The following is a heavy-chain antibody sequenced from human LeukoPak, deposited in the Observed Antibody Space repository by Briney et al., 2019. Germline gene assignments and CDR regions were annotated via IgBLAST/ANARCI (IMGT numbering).Heavy chain of an antibody. Sequence: SETLSLTCTVSGGSISSSSYYWGWIRQPPGKGLEWIGSIYYSGSTYYNPSLKSRVTISVDTSKNQFSLKLSSVTAADTAVYYCARRTKAALDYWGQETLVTVSS. J-gene: IGHJ4*02. CDR3: ARRTKAALDY. D-gene: IGHD2-8*01. CDR1: GGSISSSSYY. CDR2: IYYSGST. V-gene: IGHV4-39*01.